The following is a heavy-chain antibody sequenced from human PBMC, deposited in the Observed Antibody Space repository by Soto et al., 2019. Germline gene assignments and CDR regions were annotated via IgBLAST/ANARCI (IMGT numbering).Heavy chain of an antibody. D-gene: IGHD6-13*01. CDR2: IYHSGST. CDR3: ARSPTSQQLVYFDY. CDR1: GGSISSGGYS. J-gene: IGHJ4*02. Sequence: LSLTCAVSGGSISSGGYSWSWIRQPPGKGLEWIGYIYHSGSTYYNPSLKSRVTISVDRSKNQFSLKLSSVTAADTAVYYCARSPTSQQLVYFDYWGQGTLVTVSS. V-gene: IGHV4-30-2*01.